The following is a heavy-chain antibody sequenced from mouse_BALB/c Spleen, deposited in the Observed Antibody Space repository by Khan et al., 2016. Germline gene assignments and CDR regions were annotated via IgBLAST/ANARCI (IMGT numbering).Heavy chain of an antibody. CDR2: IWAGGST. J-gene: IGHJ4*01. CDR3: AGTPPMDY. Sequence: QVQLKQSGPGLVAPSQSLSITCTVSGFSLTSYGVHWVRQPPGKGLEWLGVIWAGGSTNYNSALMSRLSISKDNSKSQVFLKMNRLQTDDTAMYYWAGTPPMDYWGQGTSVTVAS. V-gene: IGHV2-9*02. D-gene: IGHD2-14*01. CDR1: GFSLTSYG.